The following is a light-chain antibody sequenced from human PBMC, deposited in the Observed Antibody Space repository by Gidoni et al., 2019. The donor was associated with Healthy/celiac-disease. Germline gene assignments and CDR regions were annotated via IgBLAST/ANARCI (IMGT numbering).Light chain of an antibody. Sequence: GDRVTITCRASQSISSWLAWYQQKPGKAPKLLIYKASSLESGVPSRFSGSGSGTEFTLTISSLQPDDFATYYCQQYNSILRTFGQGTKLEIK. J-gene: IGKJ2*01. V-gene: IGKV1-5*03. CDR2: KAS. CDR1: QSISSW. CDR3: QQYNSILRT.